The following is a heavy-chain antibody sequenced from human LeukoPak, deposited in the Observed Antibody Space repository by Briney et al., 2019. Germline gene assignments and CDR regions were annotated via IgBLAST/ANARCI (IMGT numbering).Heavy chain of an antibody. Sequence: SETLSLTCTVSGGSISSAAYYWGWLRLPPAKGLDWIGSIYYTGTTYYSPSLQTRATLSFDTSKNQFSLKLTSVTATDTAVYFCARRPIAAGNNWFDPWGQGTLVTVSS. J-gene: IGHJ5*02. CDR3: ARRPIAAGNNWFDP. D-gene: IGHD6-13*01. CDR2: IYYTGTT. V-gene: IGHV4-39*01. CDR1: GGSISSAAYY.